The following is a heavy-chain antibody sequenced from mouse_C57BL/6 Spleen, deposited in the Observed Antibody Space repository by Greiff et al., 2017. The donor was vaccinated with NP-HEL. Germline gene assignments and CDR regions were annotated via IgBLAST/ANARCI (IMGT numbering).Heavy chain of an antibody. Sequence: DVMLVESGGGLVQPGGSLSLSCAASGFPFTAYFMSWVRQPPGKALAWLGFIRNTANGFTTEYSASVKGRFTISRDHFQSILYLQMNALRAEDSATYYCARSQLYFDYWGQGTTLTVS. D-gene: IGHD4-1*02. V-gene: IGHV7-3*01. CDR1: GFPFTAYF. CDR3: ARSQLYFDY. CDR2: IRNTANGFTT. J-gene: IGHJ2*01.